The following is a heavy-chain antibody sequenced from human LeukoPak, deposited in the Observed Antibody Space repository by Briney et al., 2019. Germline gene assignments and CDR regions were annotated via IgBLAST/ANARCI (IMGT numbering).Heavy chain of an antibody. CDR1: GFTFDDYA. J-gene: IGHJ4*02. Sequence: GGSLRLSCAASGFTFDDYAMHWVRQAPGKGLEWVAFIRYDGSNKYYADSVKGRFTISRDNSKNTLYLQMNSLRAEDTAVYYCANYDSSGNYRELDSWGQGTLVTVSS. CDR2: IRYDGSNK. D-gene: IGHD3-22*01. CDR3: ANYDSSGNYRELDS. V-gene: IGHV3-30*02.